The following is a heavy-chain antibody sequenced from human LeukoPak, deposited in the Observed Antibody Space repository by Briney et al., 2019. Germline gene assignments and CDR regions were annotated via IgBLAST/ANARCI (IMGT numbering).Heavy chain of an antibody. Sequence: SETLSLTCAVYGGSFSNYYWSWIRQTPGKGMEWIGEINDSGRTNYNPSLMSRVTVSVDTSKNLFSLRLTSVTATDTAVYYCARRWNYGRNYYIDVWGKGAAVSVSS. J-gene: IGHJ6*03. V-gene: IGHV4-34*01. CDR3: ARRWNYGRNYYIDV. CDR2: INDSGRT. D-gene: IGHD1-7*01. CDR1: GGSFSNYY.